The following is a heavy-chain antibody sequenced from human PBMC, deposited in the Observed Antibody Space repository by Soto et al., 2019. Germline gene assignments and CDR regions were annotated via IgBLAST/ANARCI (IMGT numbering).Heavy chain of an antibody. CDR1: GGSFSGYY. D-gene: IGHD2-2*01. J-gene: IGHJ4*02. Sequence: PSETLSLTCAVYGGSFSGYYWSWIRQPPGKGLEWIGEINHSGSTNYNPSLKSRVTISVDTSKNQFSLKLSSVTAADTAVYYCARSGRDCSSTSCTPGADDYWGQGTLVTVSS. CDR2: INHSGST. V-gene: IGHV4-34*01. CDR3: ARSGRDCSSTSCTPGADDY.